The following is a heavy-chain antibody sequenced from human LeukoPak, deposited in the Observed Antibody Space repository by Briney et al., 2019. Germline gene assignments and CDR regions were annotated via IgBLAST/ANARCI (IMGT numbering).Heavy chain of an antibody. Sequence: SETLSLTCTVTGGSISSYYGSWIRQPAGKGLGLIGRIYNSGSTNYNPSVKSRVTMSVDTSKNQFSPKLSSVTAADTVVYYCARTSPEYYFDCWGQGTLVTVP. CDR1: GGSISSYY. CDR2: IYNSGST. CDR3: ARTSPEYYFDC. V-gene: IGHV4-4*07. J-gene: IGHJ4*02.